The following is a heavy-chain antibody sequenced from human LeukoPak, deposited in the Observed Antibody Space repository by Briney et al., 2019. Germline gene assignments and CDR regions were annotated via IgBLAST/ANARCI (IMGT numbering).Heavy chain of an antibody. D-gene: IGHD2-15*01. CDR1: GYTFTSNY. V-gene: IGHV1-46*01. J-gene: IGHJ4*02. CDR2: ISPSGGST. CDR3: ARDSGYCSGGSCWYFDY. Sequence: ASVKVSCKAFGYTFTSNYMHWVRQAPGQGPEWMGVISPSGGSTTYAQKFQGRVTLTRDMSTSTAYMELSRLRSDDTAVYYCARDSGYCSGGSCWYFDYWGQGTLVTVSS.